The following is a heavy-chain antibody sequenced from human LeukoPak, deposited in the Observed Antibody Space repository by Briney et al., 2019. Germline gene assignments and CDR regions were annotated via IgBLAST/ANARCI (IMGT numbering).Heavy chain of an antibody. D-gene: IGHD2/OR15-2a*01. CDR2: IHASGST. V-gene: IGHV4-4*07. Sequence: SETLSLTCTVSGGSISSYYWSWIRQPAGKGLEWIGRIHASGSTNYNPSLKSRVTLSVDTSKNQFSLRLSSVTAADTAVYYCAGHHPRNTVDFWGQGTLVTVSS. J-gene: IGHJ4*02. CDR3: AGHHPRNTVDF. CDR1: GGSISSYY.